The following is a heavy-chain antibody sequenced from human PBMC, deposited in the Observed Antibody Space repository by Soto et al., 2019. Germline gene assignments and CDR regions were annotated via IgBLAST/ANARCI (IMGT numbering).Heavy chain of an antibody. CDR2: IWYDGSNK. CDR3: ARDGLVVVAATPGRLDY. J-gene: IGHJ4*02. D-gene: IGHD2-15*01. CDR1: GFTFSSYG. V-gene: IGHV3-33*01. Sequence: GGSLRLSCAASGFTFSSYGMHWVRQAPGKGLEWVAVIWYDGSNKYYADSVKGRFTISRDNSKNTLYLQMNSLRAEDTAVYYCARDGLVVVAATPGRLDYWGQGTLVTVSS.